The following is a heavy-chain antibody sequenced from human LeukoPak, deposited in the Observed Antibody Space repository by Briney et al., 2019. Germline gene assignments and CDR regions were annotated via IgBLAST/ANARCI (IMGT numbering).Heavy chain of an antibody. J-gene: IGHJ4*02. V-gene: IGHV3-30*02. CDR2: IRYDGSNK. CDR1: GFTFSSYG. CDR3: ANNYYDSSGYPPAGY. D-gene: IGHD3-22*01. Sequence: GGSLRLSCAASGFTFSSYGMHWVRQAPGKGLEWVAFIRYDGSNKYYADSVKGRFTISRDNSKNTLYLQMNSLRAEDTAVYYCANNYYDSSGYPPAGYWGQGTLVTVSS.